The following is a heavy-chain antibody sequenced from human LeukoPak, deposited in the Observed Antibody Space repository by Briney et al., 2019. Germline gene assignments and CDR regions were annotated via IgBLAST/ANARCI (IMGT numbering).Heavy chain of an antibody. J-gene: IGHJ3*02. D-gene: IGHD3-3*01. Sequence: GSLRLSCAASGFSFISFSMNWVRQAPGKGLEWVSSISSSSSNIYYADSVKGRFTISRDNSKNTLYLQMNSLRAEDTAVYYCARARFLEWSIDAFDIWGQGTMVTVSS. V-gene: IGHV3-21*01. CDR3: ARARFLEWSIDAFDI. CDR1: GFSFISFS. CDR2: ISSSSSNI.